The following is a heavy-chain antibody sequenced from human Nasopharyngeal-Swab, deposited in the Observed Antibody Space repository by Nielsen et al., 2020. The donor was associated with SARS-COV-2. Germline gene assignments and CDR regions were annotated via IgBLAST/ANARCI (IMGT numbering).Heavy chain of an antibody. CDR3: ARGCVLTGPSCYYYGMDV. D-gene: IGHD3-9*01. Sequence: GESLKISCVASGFTFSGYTMNWVRQAPGKGLEWISSISSTTPYIYYADSVKGRFTISRDNAKNSLYLQMNFLRAEDTAVYFCARGCVLTGPSCYYYGMDVWGQGTTVTVSS. CDR2: ISSTTPYI. CDR1: GFTFSGYT. J-gene: IGHJ6*02. V-gene: IGHV3-21*01.